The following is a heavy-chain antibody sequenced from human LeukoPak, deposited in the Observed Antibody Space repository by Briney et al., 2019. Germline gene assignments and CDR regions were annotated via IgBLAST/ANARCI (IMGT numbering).Heavy chain of an antibody. J-gene: IGHJ2*01. CDR3: ARGAGGSYHYWYFDL. Sequence: GGSLRLSCAASGFTFSSYSMNWVRQAPGKGLEWVSYISSSSSTIYYADSVKGRSTISRDNAKNSLYLQMNSLRAEDTAVYYCARGAGGSYHYWYFDLWGRGTLVTVSS. D-gene: IGHD1-26*01. CDR1: GFTFSSYS. CDR2: ISSSSSTI. V-gene: IGHV3-48*01.